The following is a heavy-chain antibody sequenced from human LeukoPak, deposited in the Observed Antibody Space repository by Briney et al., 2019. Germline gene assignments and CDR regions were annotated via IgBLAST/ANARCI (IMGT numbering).Heavy chain of an antibody. J-gene: IGHJ4*02. CDR2: TYYRSKWHN. CDR1: GDSVSSNSAA. V-gene: IGHV6-1*01. Sequence: SRTLSLTCAISGDSVSSNSAAWNWIRQSPSGGLEWLRSTYYRSKWHNDYAVSVKRRITINPDSSKNQSSLQLNSVTPEDMAFYYCARAGCYDSSAYCATFDCGGQGSLVTVSS. D-gene: IGHD3-22*01. CDR3: ARAGCYDSSAYCATFDC.